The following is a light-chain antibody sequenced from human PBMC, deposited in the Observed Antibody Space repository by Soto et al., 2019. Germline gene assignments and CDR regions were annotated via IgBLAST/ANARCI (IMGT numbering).Light chain of an antibody. CDR3: QQYDNLPLT. CDR2: DAS. J-gene: IGKJ4*01. V-gene: IGKV1-33*01. CDR1: QDIANY. Sequence: DIQMTQSPSSLSASVGDRVTITCQASQDIANYLNWYQQKAGRAPKFLIYDASNLETGVPSRFSGSGSGTDFPLTINSLQPEDIATYDCQQYDNLPLTFGGGTKVEIK.